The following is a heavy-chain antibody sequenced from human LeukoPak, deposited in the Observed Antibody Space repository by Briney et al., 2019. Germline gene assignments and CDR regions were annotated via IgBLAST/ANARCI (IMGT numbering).Heavy chain of an antibody. CDR2: ISAYNGNT. CDR1: GYTFTSYG. J-gene: IGHJ4*02. V-gene: IGHV1-18*01. Sequence: ASVKASCKASGYTFTSYGISWVRQAPGQGLEWMGWISAYNGNTNYAQKLQGRVTMTTDTSTSTAYMELRSLRSDDTAVYYCARAPRYSSSWYGGDYWGQGTLVTVSS. D-gene: IGHD6-13*01. CDR3: ARAPRYSSSWYGGDY.